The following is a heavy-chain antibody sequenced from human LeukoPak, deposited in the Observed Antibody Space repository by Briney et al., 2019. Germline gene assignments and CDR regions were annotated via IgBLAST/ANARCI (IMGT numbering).Heavy chain of an antibody. V-gene: IGHV4-39*07. Sequence: PSETLSLTCSVSGDSIGSSAYYWGWIRQSPGKGLEWLGSIYHSGSTNYNPSLKSRVTISVDTSKNQFSLKLSSVTAADTAVYYCARLSGYSSGHYYSDYWGQGTLVTVSS. CDR3: ARLSGYSSGHYYSDY. CDR2: IYHSGST. D-gene: IGHD3-22*01. J-gene: IGHJ4*02. CDR1: GDSIGSSAYY.